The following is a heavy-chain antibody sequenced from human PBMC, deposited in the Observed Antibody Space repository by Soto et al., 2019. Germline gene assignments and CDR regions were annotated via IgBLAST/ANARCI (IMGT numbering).Heavy chain of an antibody. V-gene: IGHV2-5*01. J-gene: IGHJ5*02. CDR3: AKSGSSGWYGWFDP. CDR1: GFSLRTSGVG. Sequence: SGPTLVNPTQPLTLTCIFSGFSLRTSGVGVGWIRQPPGKALEWLGFIYWNDDKRYSPSLKSRLTITKDTSKNQVVLTMTNMDPVDTATYYCAKSGSSGWYGWFDPWGQGTLVTVSS. CDR2: IYWNDDK. D-gene: IGHD6-19*01.